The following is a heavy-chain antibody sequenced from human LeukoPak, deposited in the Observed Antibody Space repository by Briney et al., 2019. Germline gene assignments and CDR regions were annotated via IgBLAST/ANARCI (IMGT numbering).Heavy chain of an antibody. CDR2: FDPEDGET. J-gene: IGHJ4*02. CDR3: ATKGVLRLGELSFFDY. D-gene: IGHD3-16*02. V-gene: IGHV1-24*01. CDR1: GYTLTELS. Sequence: ASVKVSCKVSGYTLTELSMHWVRQAPGKGLEGMGGFDPEDGETIYAQKFQGRVTMTEDTSTDTAYMELSSLRSEDTAVYYCATKGVLRLGELSFFDYWGQGTLVTVSS.